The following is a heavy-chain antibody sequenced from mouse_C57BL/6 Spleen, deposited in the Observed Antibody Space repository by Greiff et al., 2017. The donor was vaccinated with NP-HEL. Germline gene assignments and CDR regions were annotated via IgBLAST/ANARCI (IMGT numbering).Heavy chain of an antibody. CDR3: ARWGGYDYEAMDY. Sequence: VQLKESVAELVRPGASVKLSCTASGFNIKNTYMHWVKQRPEQGLEWIGRIDPANGNTKYAPKFQGKATITADTSSNTAYLQLSSLTSEDTAICYCARWGGYDYEAMDYWGQGTSVTVSS. J-gene: IGHJ4*01. CDR1: GFNIKNTY. CDR2: IDPANGNT. V-gene: IGHV14-3*01.